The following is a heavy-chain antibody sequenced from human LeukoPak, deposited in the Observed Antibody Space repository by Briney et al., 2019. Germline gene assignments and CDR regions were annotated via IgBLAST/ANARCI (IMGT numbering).Heavy chain of an antibody. Sequence: PSETLSLTCAVYGGSFSGYYWSWIRQPPGKGLEWIGEINHSGSTNYNPSLKSRVTISVDTSKNQFSLKLSSVTAADTAVYYCARTPRRIAAAGHYYYYMDVWGKGTTVTISS. CDR1: GGSFSGYY. D-gene: IGHD6-13*01. CDR3: ARTPRRIAAAGHYYYYMDV. CDR2: INHSGST. V-gene: IGHV4-34*01. J-gene: IGHJ6*03.